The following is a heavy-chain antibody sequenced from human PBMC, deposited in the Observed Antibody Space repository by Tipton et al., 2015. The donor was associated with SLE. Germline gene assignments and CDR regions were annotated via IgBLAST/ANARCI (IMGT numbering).Heavy chain of an antibody. J-gene: IGHJ4*02. CDR3: TRDSAWNEKTDY. V-gene: IGHV3-30*04. Sequence: SLRLSCAASGFTFSNYAMHWVRQAPGKGLEWVAVISYDGSNKYYADSVKGRFTISRDNSKNTLYLQMNSLRAEDTAIYYCTRDSAWNEKTDYWGQGTLVTVSS. CDR1: GFTFSNYA. CDR2: ISYDGSNK. D-gene: IGHD1-1*01.